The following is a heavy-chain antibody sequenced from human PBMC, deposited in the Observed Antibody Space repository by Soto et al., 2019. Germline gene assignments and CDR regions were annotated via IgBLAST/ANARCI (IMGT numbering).Heavy chain of an antibody. CDR1: GGSISGYY. CDR2: IYYSGTT. CDR3: ARESYYGSGATVVAY. D-gene: IGHD3-10*01. V-gene: IGHV4-59*01. Sequence: QVQLQESGPGLVRPSETLSLTCTVSGGSISGYYWSWIRQPPGKGLEWIGYIYYSGTTSYNPSLNSRVTMXXDXSTXQFSLKVNSVTAADTAVYYCARESYYGSGATVVAYWGQGTLVTVSS. J-gene: IGHJ4*02.